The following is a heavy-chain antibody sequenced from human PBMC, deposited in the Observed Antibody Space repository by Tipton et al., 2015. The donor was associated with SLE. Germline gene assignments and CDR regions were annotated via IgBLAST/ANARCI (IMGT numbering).Heavy chain of an antibody. V-gene: IGHV4-61*08. D-gene: IGHD4-17*01. Sequence: TLSLTCTVSGVSISCDGYNWSWIRQHPGKGLEWIGYIYYSGSTNYNPSLRSRVTISVDTSKNQFSLSLSSVTAADTAVYYCARAASDYGAYWGLVYFDDWGQGALVTVSS. CDR2: IYYSGST. CDR3: ARAASDYGAYWGLVYFDD. J-gene: IGHJ4*02. CDR1: GVSISCDGYN.